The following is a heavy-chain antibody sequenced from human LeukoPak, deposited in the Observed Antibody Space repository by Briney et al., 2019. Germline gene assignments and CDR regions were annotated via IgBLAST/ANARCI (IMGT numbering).Heavy chain of an antibody. J-gene: IGHJ4*02. Sequence: GGSLRLSCAASGFTFGSYWMSWVRQAPGKGLEWVANIKQDGSEKYYLDSVEGRFNISRDNAKNSLVLQMNSLRAEDSAIYYCARWAGVIDQWGQGTLATVSS. CDR3: ARWAGVIDQ. CDR1: GFTFGSYW. D-gene: IGHD3-10*01. V-gene: IGHV3-7*01. CDR2: IKQDGSEK.